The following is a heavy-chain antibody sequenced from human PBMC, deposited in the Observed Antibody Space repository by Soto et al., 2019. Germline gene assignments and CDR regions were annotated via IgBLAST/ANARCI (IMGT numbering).Heavy chain of an antibody. CDR3: ARGGRIAAIDY. Sequence: SETLSLTCTVSGGSISSYYWSWIRQPPGKGLEWIGYIYYSGSTNYNPSLKSRVTISVDTSKNQFSLKLSSVTAADTAVYYCARGGRIAAIDYWGQGTLVTVS. D-gene: IGHD6-13*01. J-gene: IGHJ4*02. V-gene: IGHV4-59*01. CDR1: GGSISSYY. CDR2: IYYSGST.